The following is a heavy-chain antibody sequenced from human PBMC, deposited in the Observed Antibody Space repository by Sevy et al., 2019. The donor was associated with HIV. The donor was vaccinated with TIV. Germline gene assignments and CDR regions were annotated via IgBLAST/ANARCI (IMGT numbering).Heavy chain of an antibody. D-gene: IGHD4-17*01. V-gene: IGHV1-2*02. J-gene: IGHJ5*02. CDR3: AREGVKGGHDYGSGGFDP. Sequence: ASVKVSCKASGYTFTGYYMHWVRQAPGQGLEWMGWINPNSGGTNYAQKFQGRVTMTRDTSISTAYMELSRLRSDDTAVYYCAREGVKGGHDYGSGGFDPWGQGTLVTVSS. CDR2: INPNSGGT. CDR1: GYTFTGYY.